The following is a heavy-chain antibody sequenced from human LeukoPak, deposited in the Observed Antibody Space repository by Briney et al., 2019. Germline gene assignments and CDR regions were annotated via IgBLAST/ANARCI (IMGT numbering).Heavy chain of an antibody. V-gene: IGHV3-9*01. D-gene: IGHD3-10*01. CDR2: ISWNSGSI. CDR1: GFTFDDYA. CDR3: AKDIGLYGSGSYYNGGAGFDY. J-gene: IGHJ4*02. Sequence: GGSLRLSCAASGFTFDDYAMHWVRQAPGKGLEWVSGISWNSGSIGYADSVKGRFTISRDNAKNSLYLQMNSLRAEDTALYYCAKDIGLYGSGSYYNGGAGFDYWGQGTLVTVSS.